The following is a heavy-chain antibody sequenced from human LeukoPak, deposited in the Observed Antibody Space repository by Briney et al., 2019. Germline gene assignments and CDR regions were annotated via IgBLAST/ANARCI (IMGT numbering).Heavy chain of an antibody. CDR1: GYTLTVLS. V-gene: IGHV1-24*01. Sequence: ASVKVSCKVSGYTLTVLSMHWVRQAPGKGLEWMGGFDPEDGETIYAQKFQGRVTMARNTSISTAYMELSSLRSEDTAVYYCATRQMTTVTDYWGQGTLVTVSS. D-gene: IGHD4-17*01. CDR2: FDPEDGET. CDR3: ATRQMTTVTDY. J-gene: IGHJ4*02.